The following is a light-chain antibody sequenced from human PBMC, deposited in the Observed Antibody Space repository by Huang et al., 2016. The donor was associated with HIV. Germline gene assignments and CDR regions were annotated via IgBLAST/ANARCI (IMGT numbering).Light chain of an antibody. CDR3: QQYNNGPPWT. CDR1: QRVSVN. V-gene: IGKV3-15*01. J-gene: IGKJ1*01. Sequence: EIVMTQSPATLSVTPGEGATLSCRATQRVSVNLAWYQQKPGQAPRLLIHSASTRATGIPVRFSGGGSGTEFTLTISRRQSEDSAVYYCQQYNNGPPWTFGQGTKVEIK. CDR2: SAS.